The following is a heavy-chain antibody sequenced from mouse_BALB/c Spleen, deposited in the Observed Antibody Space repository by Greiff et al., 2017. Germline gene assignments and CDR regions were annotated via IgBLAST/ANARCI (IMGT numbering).Heavy chain of an antibody. Sequence: VKLQESGAELAKPGASVKMSCKASGYTFTSYWMHWVKQRPGQGLEWIGYINPSTGYTEYNQKFKDKATLTADKSSSTAYMQLSSLTSEDSAVYYCASPITTATFDYWGQGTTLTVSS. CDR1: GYTFTSYW. J-gene: IGHJ2*01. V-gene: IGHV1-7*01. CDR2: INPSTGYT. D-gene: IGHD1-2*01. CDR3: ASPITTATFDY.